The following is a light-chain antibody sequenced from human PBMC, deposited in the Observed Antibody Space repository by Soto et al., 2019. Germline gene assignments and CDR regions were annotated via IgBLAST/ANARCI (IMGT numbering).Light chain of an antibody. CDR3: MQSVQAPWT. CDR2: GVS. V-gene: IGKV2D-29*01. J-gene: IGKJ1*01. CDR1: QSLLYSDGKTY. Sequence: EIVLTQTPLSLSVTPGQPASISCRSSQSLLYSDGKTYLYCYLQKAGQPPQLLIYGVSNRFSGVPDRFSGSGSGTDFTLKIRRVEAEDVGVYYCMQSVQAPWTFGQGTKGESK.